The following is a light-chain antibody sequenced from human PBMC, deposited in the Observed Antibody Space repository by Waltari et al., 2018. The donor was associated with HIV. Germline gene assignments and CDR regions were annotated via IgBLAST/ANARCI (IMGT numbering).Light chain of an antibody. CDR3: QQSYSTLGT. CDR2: AAS. Sequence: DIQMTQSPSSLSASVGARVTITCQASQSISSYLNWYQQKPGKAPKLLIYAASSLQSGVPSRFSGSGSGTDFTLTISSLQPEDFATYYCQQSYSTLGTFGQGTKVEIK. V-gene: IGKV1-39*01. J-gene: IGKJ1*01. CDR1: QSISSY.